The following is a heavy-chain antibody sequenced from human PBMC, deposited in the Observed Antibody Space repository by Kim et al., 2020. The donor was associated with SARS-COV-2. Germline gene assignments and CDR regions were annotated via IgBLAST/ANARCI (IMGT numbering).Heavy chain of an antibody. CDR2: INNNGGST. CDR3: VNTAHCSSTSCYNFDY. Sequence: GGSLRLSCSASGFTFSNYAMHWVRQAPGKGLEYVSAINNNGGSTYYADSVKGRFTISRDNSKNTLYLQMSSLRVEDTAVYYCVNTAHCSSTSCYNFDYW. V-gene: IGHV3-64D*06. J-gene: IGHJ4*01. D-gene: IGHD2-2*02. CDR1: GFTFSNYA.